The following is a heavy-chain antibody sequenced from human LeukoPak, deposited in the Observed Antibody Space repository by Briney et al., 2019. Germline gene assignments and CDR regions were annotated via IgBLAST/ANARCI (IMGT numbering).Heavy chain of an antibody. Sequence: SVKVSCTASRGTFSSYAISWVRQAPGQGLEWMGGIIPIFGTANYAQKFQSRVTITTDESTSTAYMELSSLRSENTAVYYCASARMEDYYYYMDVWGKGTTVTVSS. CDR3: ASARMEDYYYYMDV. CDR2: IIPIFGTA. CDR1: RGTFSSYA. D-gene: IGHD1-1*01. J-gene: IGHJ6*03. V-gene: IGHV1-69*05.